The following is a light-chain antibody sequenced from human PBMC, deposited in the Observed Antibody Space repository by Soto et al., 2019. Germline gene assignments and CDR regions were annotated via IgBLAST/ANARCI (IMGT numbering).Light chain of an antibody. CDR1: GSHIGNYNL. J-gene: IGLJ2*01. CDR2: EGT. V-gene: IGLV2-23*01. CDR3: SSFAGHVV. Sequence: QSVLTQPASVSGSPGQSISISCTGTGSHIGNYNLVSWYQQHPGKAPKFLIYEGTKPPSGVSDRFSGSKSGNTASLTISGLQAEDEAEYYCSSFAGHVVFGGGTKLTVL.